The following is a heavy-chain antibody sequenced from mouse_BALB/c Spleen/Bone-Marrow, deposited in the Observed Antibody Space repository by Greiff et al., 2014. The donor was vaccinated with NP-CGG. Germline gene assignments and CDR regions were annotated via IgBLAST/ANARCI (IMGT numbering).Heavy chain of an antibody. CDR1: CYTFSNYW. D-gene: IGHD1-1*01. CDR3: ARASVVPYYFDF. V-gene: IGHV1-9*01. CDR2: ILPGSGTA. J-gene: IGHJ2*01. Sequence: QVQLQQSGAELMKPGASVKISCKATCYTFSNYWIDWVKQRPGHGLEWIGEILPGSGTANYNEKFKGKATFTADRSSNTAYMQLSSLTSEDSALYCWARASVVPYYFDFWGQGTTLTVSS.